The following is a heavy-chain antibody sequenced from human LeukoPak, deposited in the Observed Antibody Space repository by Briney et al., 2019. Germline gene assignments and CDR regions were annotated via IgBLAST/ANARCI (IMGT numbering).Heavy chain of an antibody. CDR3: TLIKGWGSGSYYVDY. CDR1: GFTISNDW. CDR2: VKSKASGETT. V-gene: IGHV3-15*01. D-gene: IGHD3-10*01. Sequence: GGSLRLSCAGVGFTISNDWMSWVRQAPGKGLECVGRVKSKASGETTDYAAPVRGRFTISRDDSRNTLYLQMNSLKTEDTAVYYCTLIKGWGSGSYYVDYWGQGTLVTVSS. J-gene: IGHJ4*02.